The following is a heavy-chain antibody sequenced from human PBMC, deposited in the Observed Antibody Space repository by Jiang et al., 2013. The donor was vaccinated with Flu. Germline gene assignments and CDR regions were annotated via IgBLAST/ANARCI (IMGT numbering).Heavy chain of an antibody. CDR2: IDPSDSYT. Sequence: YWISWVRQMPGKGLEWMGRIDPSDSYTNYSPSFQGHVTISADKSISTAYLQWSSLKASDTAMYYCASRGYSNSRDHWGQGTLVTVSS. J-gene: IGHJ4*02. CDR1: YW. CDR3: ASRGYSNSRDH. D-gene: IGHD6-6*01. V-gene: IGHV5-10-1*01.